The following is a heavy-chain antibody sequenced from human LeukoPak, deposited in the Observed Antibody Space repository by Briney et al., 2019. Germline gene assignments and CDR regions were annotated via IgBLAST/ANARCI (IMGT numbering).Heavy chain of an antibody. CDR3: ARGAPLRFLEWLLYGAFDI. V-gene: IGHV1-2*02. CDR2: INPNSGGT. Sequence: ASVKVSCKASGYTFTGYYMHWVRQAPGQGLEWMGWINPNSGGTNYAQKFQGRVTMTRDTSISTAYMELSRLRSEDTAVYYCARGAPLRFLEWLLYGAFDIWGQGTMVTVSS. CDR1: GYTFTGYY. D-gene: IGHD3-3*01. J-gene: IGHJ3*02.